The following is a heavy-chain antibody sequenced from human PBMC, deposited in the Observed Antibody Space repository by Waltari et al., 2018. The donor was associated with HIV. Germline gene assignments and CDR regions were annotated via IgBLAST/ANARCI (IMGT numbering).Heavy chain of an antibody. Sequence: QVQLRESGPGLVKPSETLSLTCSPSGGSISDYYWSWIRQSPGKALEWIGYIVHSGRANYNAPLKSRVTMSVDTSKNQFTLKMISVNAADTAVYYCARGNDVSGNWFDPWGRGTRVIVSS. CDR2: IVHSGRA. J-gene: IGHJ5*02. CDR3: ARGNDVSGNWFDP. D-gene: IGHD1-26*01. V-gene: IGHV4-59*13. CDR1: GGSISDYY.